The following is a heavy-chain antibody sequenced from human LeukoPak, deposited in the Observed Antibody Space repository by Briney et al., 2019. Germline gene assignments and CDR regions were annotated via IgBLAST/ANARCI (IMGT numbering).Heavy chain of an antibody. D-gene: IGHD2-21*02. CDR1: GYTFTDYY. CDR3: ARPDCSGSDCKLLPY. CDR2: INPNRGGT. J-gene: IGHJ4*02. Sequence: ASVKVSCKASGYTFTDYYMHWVRQAPGQGLEWMGWINPNRGGTNYAQKFQGRVTMTRDTSISTVYMELSRLRSDDTAVYYCARPDCSGSDCKLLPYWGQGTLVTVSS. V-gene: IGHV1-2*02.